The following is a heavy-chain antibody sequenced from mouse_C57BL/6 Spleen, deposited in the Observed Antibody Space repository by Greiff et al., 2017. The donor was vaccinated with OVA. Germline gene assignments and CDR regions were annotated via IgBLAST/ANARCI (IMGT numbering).Heavy chain of an antibody. Sequence: VQLQQPGAELVKPGASVKMSCKASGYTFTSYWITWVKQRPGQGLEWIGDIYPGSGSTNYNEKFKSKATLTVDTSSSAAYMQLSSLTSEDSAVYYCARGGISDYYGSSPYYFDYWGQGTTLTVSS. CDR2: IYPGSGST. V-gene: IGHV1-55*01. CDR1: GYTFTSYW. J-gene: IGHJ2*01. CDR3: ARGGISDYYGSSPYYFDY. D-gene: IGHD1-1*01.